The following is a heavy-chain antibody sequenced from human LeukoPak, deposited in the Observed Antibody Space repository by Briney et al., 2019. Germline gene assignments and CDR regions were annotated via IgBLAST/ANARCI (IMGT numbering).Heavy chain of an antibody. CDR2: FDPEDVET. CDR3: ATYSGYAAY. J-gene: IGHJ4*02. CDR1: GYTLTELA. D-gene: IGHD5-12*01. V-gene: IGHV1-24*01. Sequence: RASVKVSCKVSGYTLTELAIHWVRQAPGKGLEWMGGFDPEDVETIYAQKFQGRVTMTEDTYTDTAYMELSSLRSEDTAVYYCATYSGYAAYWGQGTLVSVSS.